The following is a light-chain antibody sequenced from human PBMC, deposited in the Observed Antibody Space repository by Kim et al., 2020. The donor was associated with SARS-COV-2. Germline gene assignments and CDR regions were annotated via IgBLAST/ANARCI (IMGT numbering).Light chain of an antibody. CDR1: QSVGSN. Sequence: EIVMTQSPATLSVSPGGRATLSCRASQSVGSNLAWYQQKPGQPPRLFIYGASNRATGIPARFSGSGSGTDFTLTISSLQSEDFAVYFCQQFNNWPLTFGGGTKVDIK. J-gene: IGKJ4*01. V-gene: IGKV3-15*01. CDR2: GAS. CDR3: QQFNNWPLT.